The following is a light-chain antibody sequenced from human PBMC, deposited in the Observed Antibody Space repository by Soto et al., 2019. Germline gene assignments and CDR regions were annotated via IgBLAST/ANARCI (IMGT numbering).Light chain of an antibody. CDR3: NSYSRSVTYV. V-gene: IGLV2-14*03. Sequence: QSVLTQPASVSASLGQSITISCTGTSSDVGGYNYVSWYQQHPGKAPKLMIYGVSNRPSGVSNRFSGSKSGNTASLTISGLQAEDEADYYCNSYSRSVTYVFGTGIKVTVL. CDR2: GVS. J-gene: IGLJ1*01. CDR1: SSDVGGYNY.